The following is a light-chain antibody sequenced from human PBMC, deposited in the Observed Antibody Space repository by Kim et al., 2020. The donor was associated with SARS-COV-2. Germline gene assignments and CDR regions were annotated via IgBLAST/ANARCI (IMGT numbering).Light chain of an antibody. CDR2: GEK. V-gene: IGLV3-19*01. Sequence: ALWQKAGRTCQGDGLSSYYASCYQQKPGQGPVLVIYGEKNQRSWNPPQRSGCSSGGTASSFITGAQAEDEADYYCNSQDSSGNHVVFGGGTQLTVL. J-gene: IGLJ2*01. CDR1: GLSSYY. CDR3: NSQDSSGNHVV.